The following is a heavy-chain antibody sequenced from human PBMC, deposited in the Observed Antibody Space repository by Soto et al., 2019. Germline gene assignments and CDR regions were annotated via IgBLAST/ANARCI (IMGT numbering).Heavy chain of an antibody. Sequence: ASVKVSCKTSGYTFSNYGISWVRQAPGQGLEWMAWISGYNGNTRFAQKVQDRVTMTTDTSTSTAYMELRSLRSDDTAVYYCARGALDTAMLSDYWGQGTLVTVSS. J-gene: IGHJ4*02. V-gene: IGHV1-18*01. D-gene: IGHD5-18*01. CDR1: GYTFSNYG. CDR3: ARGALDTAMLSDY. CDR2: ISGYNGNT.